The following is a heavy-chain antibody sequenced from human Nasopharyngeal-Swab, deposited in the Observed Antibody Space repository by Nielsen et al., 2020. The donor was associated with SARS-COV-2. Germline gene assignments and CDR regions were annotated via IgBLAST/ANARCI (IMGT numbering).Heavy chain of an antibody. Sequence: GESLKISCAASGFTLSGFPMHWVRQAPGKGLEWVALISHDGSDKYYADSVKGRFTISRDNSKNMLFVQMNSLRAEDTAVYYCARDYYDFWSGYYMGYFHLWGQGTLVTVSS. V-gene: IGHV3-30*04. CDR3: ARDYYDFWSGYYMGYFHL. D-gene: IGHD3-3*01. CDR1: GFTLSGFP. J-gene: IGHJ1*01. CDR2: ISHDGSDK.